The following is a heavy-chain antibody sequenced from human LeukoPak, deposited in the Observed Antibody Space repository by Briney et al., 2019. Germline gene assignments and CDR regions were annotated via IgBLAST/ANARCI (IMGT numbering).Heavy chain of an antibody. CDR3: AREPGETDEGFEY. CDR2: IYYSGST. V-gene: IGHV4-61*01. J-gene: IGHJ4*02. CDR1: GGSVSSGSYY. D-gene: IGHD1-14*01. Sequence: SETLSLTCTVSGGSVSSGSYYWNWIRQPPGKGLEWIGHIYYSGSTGYNPSLKSRVTISADTSKNQFSLKMTSVTAADTAVYYCAREPGETDEGFEYWGQGTLVTVSS.